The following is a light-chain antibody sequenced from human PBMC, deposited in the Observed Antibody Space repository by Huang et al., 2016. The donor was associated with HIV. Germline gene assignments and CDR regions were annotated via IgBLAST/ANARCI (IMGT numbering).Light chain of an antibody. Sequence: EIVMTQSPATLSVSPGERATLSCRASQNITRLAWYQHKPGQAPRLLIYDASSRAPGVPARFSGGGSGTDFTLTVSSLQSEDFALYYCQQYDDWPPWTFGQGTQVDIK. CDR2: DAS. CDR3: QQYDDWPPWT. J-gene: IGKJ1*01. V-gene: IGKV3-15*01. CDR1: QNITR.